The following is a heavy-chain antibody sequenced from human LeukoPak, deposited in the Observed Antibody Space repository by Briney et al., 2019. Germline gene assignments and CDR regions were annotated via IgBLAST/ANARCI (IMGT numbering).Heavy chain of an antibody. CDR1: GYSFTSYW. V-gene: IGHV5-51*01. D-gene: IGHD5-12*01. CDR2: ISPGDSKT. Sequence: GESLQISCKWSGYSFTSYWIGWVRQMPGKGLEWMGIISPGDSKTIYSPSFQGQVTISADKSISTAYLQWSSLKASGTAMYYCARLRGSGYDRFDYWGQGTLVTVSS. CDR3: ARLRGSGYDRFDY. J-gene: IGHJ4*02.